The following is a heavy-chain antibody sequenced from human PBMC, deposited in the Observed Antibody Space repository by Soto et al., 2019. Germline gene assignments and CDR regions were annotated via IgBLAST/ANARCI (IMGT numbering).Heavy chain of an antibody. CDR1: GYTLTGYY. V-gene: IGHV1-2*02. J-gene: IGHJ6*02. Sequence: SVKVSCKASGYTLTGYYMHWVRQAPGQGLEWMGWINPNSGGTNYAQKFQGRVTMTRDTSISTAYMELSRLRSDDTAVYYCARDTYSSSSHYYYGMDVWGQGTTVTVSS. CDR2: INPNSGGT. D-gene: IGHD6-6*01. CDR3: ARDTYSSSSHYYYGMDV.